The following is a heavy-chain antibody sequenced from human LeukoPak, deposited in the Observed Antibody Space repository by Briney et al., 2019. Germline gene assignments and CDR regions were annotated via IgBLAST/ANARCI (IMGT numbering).Heavy chain of an antibody. J-gene: IGHJ1*01. Sequence: SQTLSLTCTVSGGSISSGDYYWSWIRQPPGKGLEWIGYIYYSGSTYYNPSLKSRVTLSVDTSKNQFSLKLSSVTAADTAVYFCARPVEMSAYFPHWGQGTLVSVSS. CDR3: ARPVEMSAYFPH. D-gene: IGHD5-24*01. CDR2: IYYSGST. CDR1: GGSISSGDYY. V-gene: IGHV4-30-4*01.